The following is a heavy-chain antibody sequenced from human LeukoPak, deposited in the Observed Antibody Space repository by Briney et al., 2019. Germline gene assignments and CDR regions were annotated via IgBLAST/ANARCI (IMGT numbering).Heavy chain of an antibody. J-gene: IGHJ6*02. CDR2: INSDGSST. V-gene: IGHV3-74*01. CDR3: TRDRYYSMDV. Sequence: GSLRLSCAASGFTFSDYYMNWIRQAPGKGLVWVSRINSDGSSTSYADSVKGRFTISRDNAKNTLYLQMNSLRAEDTAVYYCTRDRYYSMDVWGQGTTVTVSS. CDR1: GFTFSDYY.